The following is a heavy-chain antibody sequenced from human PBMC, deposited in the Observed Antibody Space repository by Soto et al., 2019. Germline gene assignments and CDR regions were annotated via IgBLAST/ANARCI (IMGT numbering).Heavy chain of an antibody. CDR3: ARVRRYYYDSSGHRIYCFDY. J-gene: IGHJ4*02. V-gene: IGHV3-48*03. CDR1: GFTFSSYE. Sequence: EVQLVESGGGLVQPGGSLRLSCAASGFTFSSYEMNWVRQAPGKGLEWVSYISSSGSTIYYADSVKGRFTISRDNAKNSLYLQMNSLRAEDTAVYYCARVRRYYYDSSGHRIYCFDYWGQGTLVTVSS. CDR2: ISSSGSTI. D-gene: IGHD3-22*01.